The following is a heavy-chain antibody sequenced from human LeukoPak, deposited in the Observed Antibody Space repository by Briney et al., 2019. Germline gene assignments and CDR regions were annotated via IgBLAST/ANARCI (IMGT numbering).Heavy chain of an antibody. D-gene: IGHD3-10*01. CDR2: IKQDGSEK. CDR1: GFTFSSYW. J-gene: IGHJ4*02. Sequence: PGGSLRLSCAASGFTFSSYWMSWVRQAPGKGLEWVADIKQDGSEKYYVDSVKGRFTISRDNAKNSLYLQVNSLRAEDTAVYYCARVRLWFGEFPYYFDYWGQGTLVTVSS. V-gene: IGHV3-7*01. CDR3: ARVRLWFGEFPYYFDY.